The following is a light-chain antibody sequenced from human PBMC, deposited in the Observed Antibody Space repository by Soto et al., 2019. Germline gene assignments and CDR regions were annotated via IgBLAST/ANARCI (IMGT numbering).Light chain of an antibody. V-gene: IGKV3-20*01. CDR2: GAS. CDR1: QNIRTK. CDR3: QQYGSSPQT. Sequence: MVTQHSASTLAVYAGEGATLSCRASQNIRTKLAWYQQKPGQAPRLLIYGASSRATGIPDRFSGSGSGADFTLTISSLEPEDFAVYYCQQYGSSPQTFGQGTKVDIK. J-gene: IGKJ1*01.